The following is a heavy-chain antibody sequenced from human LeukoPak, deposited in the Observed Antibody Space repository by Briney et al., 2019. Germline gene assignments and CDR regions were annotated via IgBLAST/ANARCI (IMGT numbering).Heavy chain of an antibody. CDR3: VQSATFFN. J-gene: IGHJ1*01. CDR1: ELTFNTYR. V-gene: IGHV3-7*01. CDR2: VSDIGSAI. Sequence: PGGSLRLSCTDSELTFNTYRMTWVRQAPGKGLEWVASVSDIGSAIYHLDSVKGRFTISRDNAKNSLYLQMNSLRAEDTAVYYCVQSATFFNWGRGTLVTVSS.